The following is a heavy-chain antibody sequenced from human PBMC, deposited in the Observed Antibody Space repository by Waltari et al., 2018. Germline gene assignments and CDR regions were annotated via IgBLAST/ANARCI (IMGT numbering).Heavy chain of an antibody. CDR2: IYTSGST. CDR1: GGSISSGSYY. Sequence: QVQLQESGPGLVKPSQTLSLTCTVSGGSISSGSYYWSWIRQPAGKVLEWLGRIYTSGSTNYNPSLKSRVTISVDTSKNQFSLKLSSVTAADTAVYYCARERGGEGYCSSTSCQRAMGIDYWGQGTLVTVSS. J-gene: IGHJ4*02. V-gene: IGHV4-61*02. D-gene: IGHD2-2*01. CDR3: ARERGGEGYCSSTSCQRAMGIDY.